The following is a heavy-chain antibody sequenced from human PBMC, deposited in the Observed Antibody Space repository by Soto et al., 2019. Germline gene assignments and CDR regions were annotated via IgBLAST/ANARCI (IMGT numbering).Heavy chain of an antibody. CDR2: ISGSGGST. D-gene: IGHD5-12*01. Sequence: GGSLRLSCAASGFTFSSYAMSWVRQAPGKGLEWVSAISGSGGSTYYADSVKGRFTISRDNSKNTLYLQMNSLRAEDTAVYYCATQDYSGYDLGWFDPWGQGTLVTVSS. CDR1: GFTFSSYA. J-gene: IGHJ5*02. CDR3: ATQDYSGYDLGWFDP. V-gene: IGHV3-23*01.